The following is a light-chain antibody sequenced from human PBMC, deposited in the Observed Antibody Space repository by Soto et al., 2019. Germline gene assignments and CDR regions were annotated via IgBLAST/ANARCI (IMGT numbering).Light chain of an antibody. J-gene: IGLJ2*01. CDR2: EVS. V-gene: IGLV2-8*01. CDR1: SSDVGGYNY. Sequence: QSALTQPPSASGSPGQSVTISCTGSSSDVGGYNYVSWYQQHPGNAPKLMIYEVSKRPSGVPDRLSGSKSGNTASLTVSGLQAEDEADYYCSSYGGSNTVVFGGGTKLTVL. CDR3: SSYGGSNTVV.